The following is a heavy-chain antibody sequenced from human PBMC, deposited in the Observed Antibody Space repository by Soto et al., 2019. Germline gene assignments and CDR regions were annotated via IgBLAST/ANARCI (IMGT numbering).Heavy chain of an antibody. CDR2: ISGGGVTT. Sequence: EVRLLESGGGLVQPGGSLRLSCAASGFSFSNFAMSWVRQGPGKGLEWVSGISGGGVTTHYADSVKGRFTISRDTSKNTLSLQMSSLGAEDTAVYYCEKNSKYVAWYFDFWGRGTQVAVSS. CDR1: GFSFSNFA. J-gene: IGHJ2*01. V-gene: IGHV3-23*01. D-gene: IGHD4-4*01. CDR3: EKNSKYVAWYFDF.